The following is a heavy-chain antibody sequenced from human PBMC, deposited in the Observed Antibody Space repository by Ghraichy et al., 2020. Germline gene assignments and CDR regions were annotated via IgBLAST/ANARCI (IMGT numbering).Heavy chain of an antibody. J-gene: IGHJ6*02. CDR1: GGSISSYY. V-gene: IGHV4-4*09. D-gene: IGHD4/OR15-4a*01. Sequence: SETLSLTCTVSGGSISSYYWSWIRQPPGKGLEWIGYIYTSGSTIYNPSLKSRVIISVDTSKNQFSLKLTSVTAADTAVYYCARNDYPYYGVDVWGQGTTVTVSS. CDR2: IYTSGST. CDR3: ARNDYPYYGVDV.